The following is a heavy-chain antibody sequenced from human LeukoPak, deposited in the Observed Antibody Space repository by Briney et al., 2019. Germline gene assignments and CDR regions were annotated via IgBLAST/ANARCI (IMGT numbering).Heavy chain of an antibody. CDR2: INHSGST. V-gene: IGHV4-34*01. CDR1: GGSFSGYY. J-gene: IGHJ4*02. Sequence: PSETLSLTCAVYGGSFSGYYWSWIRQPPGKGLEWIGEINHSGSTNYNPSLKSRVTISVDTSKNQFSLKLSSVTAADTAVYYCARENIAMVYGYWGQGTLVTVSS. CDR3: ARENIAMVYGY. D-gene: IGHD5-18*01.